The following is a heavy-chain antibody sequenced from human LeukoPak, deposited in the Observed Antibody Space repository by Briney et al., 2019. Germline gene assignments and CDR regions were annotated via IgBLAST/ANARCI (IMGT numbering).Heavy chain of an antibody. CDR1: GFTFSDYR. J-gene: IGHJ6*03. Sequence: GGSLRLSCAASGFTFSDYRMHWVRQAPGKGLVWVSRIKSDGSSTSYADSVKGRFTITRDSAKNTLYLQMNSLRAEDTAVYYCASASSSYCGDDCHSVYRSMDFWGKGTTVTVSS. V-gene: IGHV3-74*01. CDR3: ASASSSYCGDDCHSVYRSMDF. CDR2: IKSDGSST. D-gene: IGHD2-21*01.